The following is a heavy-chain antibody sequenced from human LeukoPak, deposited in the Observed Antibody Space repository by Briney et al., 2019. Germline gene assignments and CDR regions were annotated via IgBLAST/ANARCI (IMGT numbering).Heavy chain of an antibody. Sequence: SETLSLTCTVSGGSISSGSYYWSWIRQPAGKGLEWIGRIYTSGSTNYNPSLKSRVTISVDTSKNQFSLKLSSVTAADTALYYCSRTFLWFGELLSPDYFDYWGQGTLVTVSS. D-gene: IGHD3-10*01. CDR3: SRTFLWFGELLSPDYFDY. J-gene: IGHJ4*02. CDR2: IYTSGST. CDR1: GGSISSGSYY. V-gene: IGHV4-61*02.